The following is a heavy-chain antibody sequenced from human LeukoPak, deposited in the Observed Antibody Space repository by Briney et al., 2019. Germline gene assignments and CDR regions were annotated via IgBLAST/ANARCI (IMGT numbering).Heavy chain of an antibody. V-gene: IGHV3-23*01. CDR1: GFTFSSYA. CDR2: ISGSGGST. D-gene: IGHD3-9*01. J-gene: IGHJ4*02. Sequence: GGSLRLSCAASGFTFSSYAMSWVRQAPGKGLEWVSAISGSGGSTYYADSVKGRFTISRDNSKNTLYLQMNSLRAEDTAVYYCAKDVRYYDISTGLETDDYWGQGTLVTVSS. CDR3: AKDVRYYDISTGLETDDY.